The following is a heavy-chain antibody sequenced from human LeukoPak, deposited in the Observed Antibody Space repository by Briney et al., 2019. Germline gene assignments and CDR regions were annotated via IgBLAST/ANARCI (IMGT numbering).Heavy chain of an antibody. D-gene: IGHD3-10*01. Sequence: GGSLRLSCAASGFTFSSYSINWVRQAPGKGLEWVSSISSSSYIYYADSVKGRFTISRDNAKTSLYLQMNSLRAEDTAVYYRARDPFNYYGSESQKDYWGQGTLVTVSS. CDR2: ISSSSYI. CDR1: GFTFSSYS. J-gene: IGHJ4*02. CDR3: ARDPFNYYGSESQKDY. V-gene: IGHV3-21*01.